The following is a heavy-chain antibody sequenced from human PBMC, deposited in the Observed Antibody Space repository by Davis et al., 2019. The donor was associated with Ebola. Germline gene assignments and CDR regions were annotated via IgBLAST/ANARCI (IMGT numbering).Heavy chain of an antibody. CDR1: GGSISSYY. J-gene: IGHJ5*02. V-gene: IGHV4-59*08. Sequence: GSLRLSCTVPGGSISSYYWRWIRQPPGKGLEWLGYIYYSGSTNYNPSLKSRVTISVDTSKNQFSLKLSSVTAADTAVYYCARQDYDFWSGYYGSNWFDPWGQGTLVTVSS. CDR2: IYYSGST. D-gene: IGHD3-3*01. CDR3: ARQDYDFWSGYYGSNWFDP.